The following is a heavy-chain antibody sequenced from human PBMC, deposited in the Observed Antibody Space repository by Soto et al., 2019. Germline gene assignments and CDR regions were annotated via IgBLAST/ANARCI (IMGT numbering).Heavy chain of an antibody. CDR2: IYYSGST. Sequence: QLQLQESGPGLVKPSETLSLTCTVSGGSISSNSYYWGWIRQPPGKGLEWIGSIYYSGSTYYNPSLKSRVTISVDTSKNQFSLKLSSVTAADTAVYYCARHYYGDRGFDYWGQGTLVTVSS. CDR3: ARHYYGDRGFDY. D-gene: IGHD4-17*01. J-gene: IGHJ4*02. V-gene: IGHV4-39*01. CDR1: GGSISSNSYY.